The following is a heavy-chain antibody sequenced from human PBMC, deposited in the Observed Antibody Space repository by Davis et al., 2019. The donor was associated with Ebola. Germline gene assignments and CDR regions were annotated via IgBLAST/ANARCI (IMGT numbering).Heavy chain of an antibody. CDR3: ASQSPDYGGNRG. CDR2: IYSGGST. J-gene: IGHJ4*02. Sequence: GESLKISCAASGFTVSSNYMSWVRQAPGKGLEWVSVIYSGGSTYYADSVKGRFTISRDNSKNTLYLQMNSLRAEDTAVYYCASQSPDYGGNRGWGQGTLVTVSS. V-gene: IGHV3-53*01. CDR1: GFTVSSNY. D-gene: IGHD4-23*01.